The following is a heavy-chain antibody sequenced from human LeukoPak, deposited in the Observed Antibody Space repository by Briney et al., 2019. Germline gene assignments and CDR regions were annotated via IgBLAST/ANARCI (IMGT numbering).Heavy chain of an antibody. CDR3: ASTKTGEAGDWYSDL. CDR2: IYYSETT. V-gene: IGHV4-59*08. J-gene: IGHJ2*01. CDR1: GGSISSYY. Sequence: SETLSLTCIVSGGSISSYYWSWIRQPPGKGLEWIGYIYYSETTNYNPSLKSRITISLDTSKSQFSLKLRSVTAADTAVYYCASTKTGEAGDWYSDLWGRGTLVSVSS. D-gene: IGHD7-27*01.